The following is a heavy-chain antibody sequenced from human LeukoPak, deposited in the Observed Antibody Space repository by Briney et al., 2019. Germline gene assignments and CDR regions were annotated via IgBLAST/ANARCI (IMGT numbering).Heavy chain of an antibody. J-gene: IGHJ4*02. D-gene: IGHD2-2*01. CDR3: AREVRVVPAGYFDY. CDR2: ISYDGSNK. CDR1: GFTLSSYA. V-gene: IGHV3-30*04. Sequence: GGSLRLSCAASGFTLSSYAMHWVRQAPGKGLEWVAVISYDGSNKYYADSVKGRFTISRDNSKNTLYLQMNSLRAEDTAVYYCAREVRVVPAGYFDYWGQGTLVTVSS.